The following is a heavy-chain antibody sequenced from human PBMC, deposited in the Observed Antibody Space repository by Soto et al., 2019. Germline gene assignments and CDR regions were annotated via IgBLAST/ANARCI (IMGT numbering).Heavy chain of an antibody. V-gene: IGHV4-30-4*01. Sequence: QVQLQESGPGLVKPSQTLSLTCTVSGGSISSGDYYWSWIRQPPGKGLEWIGYIYYSGSTYYNPSRRSRVAXXVXSSKNQFSLKLSSVTAADTAVYYCARERPDGARLDPWGQGTLVTVSS. J-gene: IGHJ5*02. D-gene: IGHD6-6*01. CDR1: GGSISSGDYY. CDR3: ARERPDGARLDP. CDR2: IYYSGST.